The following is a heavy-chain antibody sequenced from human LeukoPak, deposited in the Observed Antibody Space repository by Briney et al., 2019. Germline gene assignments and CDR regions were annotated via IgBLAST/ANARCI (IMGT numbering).Heavy chain of an antibody. CDR2: IYYSGST. D-gene: IGHD6-13*01. J-gene: IGHJ5*02. Sequence: SETLSLTCTVSGGSISSHYWSWIRQPPGKGLEWIGYIYYSGSTNYNPSLKSRVTISVDTSKNQFSLKLSSVTAADTAVYYCARYSTSPEDWFDPWGQGTLVTVSS. V-gene: IGHV4-59*11. CDR3: ARYSTSPEDWFDP. CDR1: GGSISSHY.